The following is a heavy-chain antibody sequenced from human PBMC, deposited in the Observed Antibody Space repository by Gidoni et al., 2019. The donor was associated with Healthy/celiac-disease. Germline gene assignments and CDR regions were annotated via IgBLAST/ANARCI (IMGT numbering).Heavy chain of an antibody. Sequence: EVQLVESGGGLVQPGGSLRLSCSASGFTFSSYAMHWVRQAPGKGLEYVSAISSNGGSTYYADSVKGRFTISRDNSKNTLYLQMSSLRAEDTAVYYCVKSRSFQGNLLDYWGQGTLVTVSS. J-gene: IGHJ4*02. V-gene: IGHV3-64D*09. D-gene: IGHD1-26*01. CDR2: ISSNGGST. CDR1: GFTFSSYA. CDR3: VKSRSFQGNLLDY.